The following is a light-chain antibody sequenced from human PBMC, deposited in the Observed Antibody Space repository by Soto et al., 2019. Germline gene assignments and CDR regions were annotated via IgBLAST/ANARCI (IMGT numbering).Light chain of an antibody. J-gene: IGKJ1*01. Sequence: EIVMTQSPATLSVSPGERATLSCRASQSISGHLACFQHKPGQAPRLLVYQTSTRATGIPARFSGSVSGTAFNLTISSLQSEYFAVYYCQQCVQGPWTFGQGTRVDIK. CDR2: QTS. V-gene: IGKV3-15*01. CDR3: QQCVQGPWT. CDR1: QSISGH.